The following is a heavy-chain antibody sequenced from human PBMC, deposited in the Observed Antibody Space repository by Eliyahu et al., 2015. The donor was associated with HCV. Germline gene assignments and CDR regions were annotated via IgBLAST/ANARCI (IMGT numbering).Heavy chain of an antibody. CDR3: ARGGWGSWWHFDL. V-gene: IGHV3-30*03. CDR2: ISNDGSEK. CDR1: GVTFSSHN. Sequence: QVQLVESGGGVVQPGRPLRLSCVASGVTFSSHNMHWVRQAPGKGLEWVAAISNDGSEKYYADSVKGRFTISRDNSRNTLYLQINSLSPEDTAVFLCARGGWGSWWHFDLWGRGILVTVSS. D-gene: IGHD7-27*01. J-gene: IGHJ2*01.